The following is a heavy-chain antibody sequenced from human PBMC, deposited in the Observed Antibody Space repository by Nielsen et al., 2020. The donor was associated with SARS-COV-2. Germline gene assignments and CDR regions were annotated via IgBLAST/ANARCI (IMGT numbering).Heavy chain of an antibody. CDR1: GFTLSNYW. D-gene: IGHD6-19*01. Sequence: GESLKISCAAPGFTLSNYWMNWVRQAPGKGLEWVANIEEDGSEKFYLDSVKGRFTISRDNAKNSLYLQMNSLRAEDTAVYYCTRVSSMWLTYMDVWGQGTTVTVSS. J-gene: IGHJ6*02. CDR2: IEEDGSEK. V-gene: IGHV3-7*01. CDR3: TRVSSMWLTYMDV.